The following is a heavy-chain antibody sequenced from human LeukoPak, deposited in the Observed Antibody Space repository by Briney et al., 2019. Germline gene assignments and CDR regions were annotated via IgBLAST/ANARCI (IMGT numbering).Heavy chain of an antibody. CDR1: GFTFSSYA. CDR2: ISGGGINT. Sequence: GGSLRLSCAASGFTFSSYAMTWVRQAPGKGLEWVSAISGGGINTYYADSVKGRFTISRDNSKNTLYLQMNSLRAEDTAVYYCAKAIVAGTPDFFDYWGQGTLVTVSS. J-gene: IGHJ4*02. V-gene: IGHV3-23*01. D-gene: IGHD5-12*01. CDR3: AKAIVAGTPDFFDY.